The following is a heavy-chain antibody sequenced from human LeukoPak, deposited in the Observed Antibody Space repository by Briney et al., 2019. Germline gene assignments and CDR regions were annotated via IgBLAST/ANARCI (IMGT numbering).Heavy chain of an antibody. V-gene: IGHV1-69*06. CDR2: IIPIFTTA. CDR3: ARAVQVTTGGLFDY. J-gene: IGHJ4*02. CDR1: GGTFDNYA. D-gene: IGHD4-17*01. Sequence: ASLKVSCKTSGGTFDNYAISWVRQAPGQGLEWVGGIIPIFTTANYAQKFQGGVTITADKSTNTDYMELSSLRSDDTAVYYCARAVQVTTGGLFDYWGQGTLVTVSS.